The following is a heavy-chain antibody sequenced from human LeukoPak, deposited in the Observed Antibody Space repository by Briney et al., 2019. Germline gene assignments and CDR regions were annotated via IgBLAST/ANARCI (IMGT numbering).Heavy chain of an antibody. V-gene: IGHV7-4-1*02. CDR1: GYTFTSYA. D-gene: IGHD2-2*01. J-gene: IGHJ5*02. CDR3: ARAGCSSTSCHEAPYNWFDP. CDR2: ISTNTGNP. Sequence: GASVKVSCKASGYTFTSYAMNWVRQAPGQGLEWMGWISTNTGNPTYAQGFTGRFVFSLDTSVSTAYLQISSLKAEDTAVYYCARAGCSSTSCHEAPYNWFDPWGQGTLVTVSS.